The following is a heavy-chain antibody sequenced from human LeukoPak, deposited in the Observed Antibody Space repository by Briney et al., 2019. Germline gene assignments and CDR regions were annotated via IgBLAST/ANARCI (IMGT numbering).Heavy chain of an antibody. CDR1: GFTFDDYA. D-gene: IGHD3-10*01. Sequence: GGSLRLSCAASGFTFDDYAMHWVRQAPGKGLEWVSGISWNSGSIGFADSVKGRFTISRDNAKNSLYLQMNSLRAEDTALYYCAKGLVRGVIRPPWFDPWGQGTLVTVSS. V-gene: IGHV3-9*01. J-gene: IGHJ5*02. CDR3: AKGLVRGVIRPPWFDP. CDR2: ISWNSGSI.